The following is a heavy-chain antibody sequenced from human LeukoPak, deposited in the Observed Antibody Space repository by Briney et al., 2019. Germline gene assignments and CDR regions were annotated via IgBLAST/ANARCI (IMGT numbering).Heavy chain of an antibody. CDR1: GFTVSGNY. V-gene: IGHV3-53*01. Sequence: GGSLRLSCAASGFTVSGNYMSWARQAPGKGLEWVSVIYSGGNTYYADSVKGRFTISRDNSKNTVYFQLDSLRAEDAAVYYCARTIPYGSGRQHPGKYYFDYWGQGTLVTVSS. CDR3: ARTIPYGSGRQHPGKYYFDY. CDR2: IYSGGNT. D-gene: IGHD3-10*01. J-gene: IGHJ4*02.